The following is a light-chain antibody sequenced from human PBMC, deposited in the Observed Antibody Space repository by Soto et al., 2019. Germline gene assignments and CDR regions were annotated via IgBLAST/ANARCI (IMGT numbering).Light chain of an antibody. CDR1: QSVGRN. CDR2: AAS. Sequence: EIVVTQSPGILSVSPGDTATLSCRASQSVGRNLAWYQQKPGQAPTLLIYAASTRATGLPARFSGSGSGTDVTLAISSLQSEDFAVYYCQEYSKWPLFTFGPGTRVDIK. CDR3: QEYSKWPLFT. V-gene: IGKV3-15*01. J-gene: IGKJ3*01.